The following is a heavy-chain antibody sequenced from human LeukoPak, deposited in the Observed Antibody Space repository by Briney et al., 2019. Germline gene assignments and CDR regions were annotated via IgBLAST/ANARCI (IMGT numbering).Heavy chain of an antibody. CDR2: IYHSGST. Sequence: SETLSLTCVVSGDSIISSHWWSWVRQPPGKGLEWIGEIYHSGSTYYNPSLKSRVTISVDTSKNQFSLKLSSVTAADTAVYYCARGTTVEWFDPWGQGTLVTVSS. CDR1: GDSIISSHW. V-gene: IGHV4-4*02. CDR3: ARGTTVEWFDP. J-gene: IGHJ5*02. D-gene: IGHD4-23*01.